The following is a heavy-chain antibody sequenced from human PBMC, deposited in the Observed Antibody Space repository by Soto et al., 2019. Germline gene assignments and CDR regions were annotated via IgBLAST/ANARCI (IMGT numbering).Heavy chain of an antibody. CDR3: ARDMKSVRFWGTNGFDP. CDR1: GFNFGAFG. D-gene: IGHD3-16*01. J-gene: IGHJ5*02. V-gene: IGHV3-21*01. CDR2: ITLSSSYI. Sequence: PGGSLRLSCGASGFNFGAFGMNWVRQAPGKGLEWVSSITLSSSYIYYADSVKGRFTVSRDNAKNSLYLDMKSLTVDDTAVYYCARDMKSVRFWGTNGFDPWGQGTLVTASS.